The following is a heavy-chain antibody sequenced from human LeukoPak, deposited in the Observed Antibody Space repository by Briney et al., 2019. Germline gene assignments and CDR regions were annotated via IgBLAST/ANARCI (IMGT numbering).Heavy chain of an antibody. D-gene: IGHD4-17*01. CDR2: ISSSSYI. CDR3: ARERTTSGLDY. V-gene: IGHV3-21*01. J-gene: IGHJ4*02. Sequence: GGSLRLSCAASGFTFSSYSMNWVRQAPGKGLEWVSSISSSSYIYYADSVKGRFTISRDNAKNSLYLQMNSLRAEDTAVYYCARERTTSGLDYWGQGTLVTVSS. CDR1: GFTFSSYS.